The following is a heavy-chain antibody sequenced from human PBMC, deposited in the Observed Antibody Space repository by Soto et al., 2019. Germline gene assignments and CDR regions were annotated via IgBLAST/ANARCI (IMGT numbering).Heavy chain of an antibody. V-gene: IGHV3-53*01. D-gene: IGHD4-17*01. CDR2: LYTDGNA. Sequence: GGSLRLSCAPSGFIVSNNHMSWVRQAPGKGPEWVSNLYTDGNAFYADSVKGRFTISRDNSRNALYLQMNSLRAEDTAVYYCARDYDYGDAGALDIRGQGTMVTVSS. CDR3: ARDYDYGDAGALDI. CDR1: GFIVSNNH. J-gene: IGHJ3*02.